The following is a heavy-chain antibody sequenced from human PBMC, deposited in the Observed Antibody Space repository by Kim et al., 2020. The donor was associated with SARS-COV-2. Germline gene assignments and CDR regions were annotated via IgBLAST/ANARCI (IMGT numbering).Heavy chain of an antibody. CDR1: GFTFSNYW. J-gene: IGHJ4*02. V-gene: IGHV3-74*01. Sequence: GGSLRLSCAVSGFTFSNYWMHWVRQAPGKGLVWVSRINSEGSSTSYADSVKGRFTISRDNAKNMLYLQMNSLRGEDTAVYYCATLGGVTSTTSTTTIVDSWGQGTLVTVSS. CDR3: ATLGGVTSTTSTTTIVDS. CDR2: INSEGSST. D-gene: IGHD5-12*01.